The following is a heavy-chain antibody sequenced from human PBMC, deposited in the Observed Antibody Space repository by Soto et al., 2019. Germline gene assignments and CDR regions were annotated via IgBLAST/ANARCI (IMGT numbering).Heavy chain of an antibody. Sequence: QVQLQQWGAGLLKPSETLSLTCAVNGESFSAYFWSWIRQPPGKGPEWIGEKSQSGTTNYNPSLTSRVSVSVDTSKRQFSLKLSSVTAADTAMYYFARGRSGYGHTWYFDFWGRGMPVTVSS. D-gene: IGHD6-25*01. CDR2: KSQSGTT. V-gene: IGHV4-34*01. CDR1: GESFSAYF. J-gene: IGHJ2*01. CDR3: ARGRSGYGHTWYFDF.